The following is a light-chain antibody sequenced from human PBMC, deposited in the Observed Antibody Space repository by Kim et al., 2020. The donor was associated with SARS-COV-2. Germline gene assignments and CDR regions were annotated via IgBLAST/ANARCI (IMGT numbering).Light chain of an antibody. CDR3: QQSYG. CDR2: AAS. CDR1: QSISSY. Sequence: DIQMTQSPPSLSASVGDRVTITCRASQSISSYLNWYQQKPGKAPKLLIYAASSLQSGVPSRFSGSGSGTDFTLTISSLQPEDFATYYCQQSYGFGQGTKLEI. V-gene: IGKV1-39*01. J-gene: IGKJ2*01.